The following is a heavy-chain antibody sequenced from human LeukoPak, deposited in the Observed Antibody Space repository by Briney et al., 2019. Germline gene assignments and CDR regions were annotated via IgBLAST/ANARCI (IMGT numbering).Heavy chain of an antibody. V-gene: IGHV3-30*04. D-gene: IGHD3-22*01. CDR1: GFTFSSYA. CDR2: ISYDGSNK. Sequence: GGSLRLSCAASGFTFSSYAMHWVRQAPGKGLEWVAVISYDGSNKYYADSVKGRFTISRDNSKNTLYLQMNSLRAGDTAVYYCASLKVYYYDSSGRPFDPWGQGTLVTVSS. CDR3: ASLKVYYYDSSGRPFDP. J-gene: IGHJ5*02.